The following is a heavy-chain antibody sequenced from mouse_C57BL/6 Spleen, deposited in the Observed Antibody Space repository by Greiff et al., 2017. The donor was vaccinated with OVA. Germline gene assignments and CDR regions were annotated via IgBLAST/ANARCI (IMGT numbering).Heavy chain of an antibody. Sequence: QVQLQQPGAELVRPGSSVKLSCKASGYTFTSSWMHWVKQRPIQGLEWIGNIDPSDSATHYNQKFKDKATLTVDKSSSTAYMQLSSLTSEDSAVYYCARSDYYGSSPYYYAMDYWGQGTSVTVSS. V-gene: IGHV1-52*01. J-gene: IGHJ4*01. CDR3: ARSDYYGSSPYYYAMDY. CDR2: IDPSDSAT. D-gene: IGHD1-1*01. CDR1: GYTFTSSW.